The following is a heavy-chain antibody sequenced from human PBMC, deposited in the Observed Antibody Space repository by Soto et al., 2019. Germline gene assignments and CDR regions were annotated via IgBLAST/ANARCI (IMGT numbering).Heavy chain of an antibody. J-gene: IGHJ6*01. CDR1: GFTFSSYA. V-gene: IGHV3-30*18. Sequence: QVQLVESGGGVVQPGRSLRLSCAASGFTFSSYAMHWVRQAPGKGLEWVALMSYDGTNEYYADSVKGRFTISRDNSKNTLFLQINSLRAEDTAVYYCGKDLHHSSGYFFTVRLNAMDVWGQGTTVTVSS. CDR3: GKDLHHSSGYFFTVRLNAMDV. CDR2: MSYDGTNE. D-gene: IGHD3-22*01.